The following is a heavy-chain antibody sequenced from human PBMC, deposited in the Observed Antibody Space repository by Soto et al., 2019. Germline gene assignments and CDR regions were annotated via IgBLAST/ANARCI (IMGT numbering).Heavy chain of an antibody. CDR3: ARKHYYDSSGLNWFDP. J-gene: IGHJ5*02. Sequence: SETLSLTCTVSGGSISSYYWSWIRQPPGKGLEWIGYIYYSGSTNYNPSLKSRVTISVDTSKNQFSLKLSSVTAADTAVYYCARKHYYDSSGLNWFDPWGQGTLVTVS. D-gene: IGHD3-22*01. V-gene: IGHV4-59*01. CDR2: IYYSGST. CDR1: GGSISSYY.